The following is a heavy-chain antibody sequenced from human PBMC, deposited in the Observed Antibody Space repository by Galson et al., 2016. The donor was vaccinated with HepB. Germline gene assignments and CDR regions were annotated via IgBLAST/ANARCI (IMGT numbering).Heavy chain of an antibody. Sequence: SLRLSCAASSTTFSDDWMTWVRQAPGRGLEWVGNIKQDGRETYYVDSVKGRFTISRDNAKNSLYLQMNSLRAEDTAVYYCARDPWQAAGGTFSFGAFDIWGQGTVVTVSS. CDR3: ARDPWQAAGGTFSFGAFDI. J-gene: IGHJ3*02. D-gene: IGHD2-8*02. CDR2: IKQDGRET. V-gene: IGHV3-7*01. CDR1: STTFSDDW.